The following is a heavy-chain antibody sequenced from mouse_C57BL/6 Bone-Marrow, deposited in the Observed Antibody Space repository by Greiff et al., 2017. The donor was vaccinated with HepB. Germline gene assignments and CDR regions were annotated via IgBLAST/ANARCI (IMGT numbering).Heavy chain of an antibody. CDR1: GFTFNTYA. CDR3: VSDYYGSSYWYFDV. J-gene: IGHJ1*03. V-gene: IGHV10-3*01. CDR2: IRSKSSNYAT. D-gene: IGHD1-1*01. Sequence: EVQLQESGGGLVQPKGSLKLSCAASGFTFNTYAMHWVRQAPGKGLEWVARIRSKSSNYATYYADSVKDRFTISRDDSQSMLYLQMNNLKTEDTAMYYCVSDYYGSSYWYFDVWGTGTTVTVSS.